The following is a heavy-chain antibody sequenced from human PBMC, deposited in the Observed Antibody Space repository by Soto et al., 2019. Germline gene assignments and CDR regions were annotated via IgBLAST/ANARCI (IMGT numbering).Heavy chain of an antibody. CDR1: GGSMTSGDQY. V-gene: IGHV4-31*03. Sequence: ASETLSLTCTVTGGSMTSGDQYWTWIRHRPGEGLEWFGYLNHRGSLYYNPSLKSRVSMSVDTSKNQFSLNLSSVTAADTAVYYCARELPQRQGRNMDVWGQGTTVTVSS. CDR3: ARELPQRQGRNMDV. J-gene: IGHJ6*02. D-gene: IGHD1-1*01. CDR2: LNHRGSL.